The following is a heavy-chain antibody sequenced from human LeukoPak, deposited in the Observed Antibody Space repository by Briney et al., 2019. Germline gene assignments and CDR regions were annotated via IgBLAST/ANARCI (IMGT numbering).Heavy chain of an antibody. D-gene: IGHD7-27*01. CDR2: ISAYKGNT. CDR1: GYTFTSYG. J-gene: IGHJ4*02. V-gene: IGHV1-18*01. CDR3: ARVPNVAWGSYYFDY. Sequence: ASVKVSCKASGYTFTSYGISWVRQAPGQGPEWMGWISAYKGNTNYAQKLQGRVTMTTDTSTSTAYMELRSLRSDDTAVYYCARVPNVAWGSYYFDYWGQGTLVTVSS.